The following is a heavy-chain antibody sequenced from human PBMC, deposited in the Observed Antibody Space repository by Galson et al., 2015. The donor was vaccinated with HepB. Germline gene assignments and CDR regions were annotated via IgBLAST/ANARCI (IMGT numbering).Heavy chain of an antibody. D-gene: IGHD5-18*01. Sequence: SLRLSCAVSGFTFNTAWMSWVRLAPGNGLERVGRIISTTDGGATDYAAPVRGRFTISRGDSKNTLYLQMNSLKTEDTAVYYCATDSAAMDYDYWGQGTLVTVSS. V-gene: IGHV3-15*01. CDR2: IISTTDGGAT. CDR1: GFTFNTAW. J-gene: IGHJ4*02. CDR3: ATDSAAMDYDY.